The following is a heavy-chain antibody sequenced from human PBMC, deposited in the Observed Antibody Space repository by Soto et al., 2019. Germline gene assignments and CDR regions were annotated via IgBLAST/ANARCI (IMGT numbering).Heavy chain of an antibody. CDR3: AAVIAVAGVDY. CDR2: IVVGSGNT. CDR1: GFTFTSSA. D-gene: IGHD6-19*01. Sequence: QMQLVQSGPEVKKPGTSVKVSCKASGFTFTSSAVQWVRQARGQRLEWIGWIVVGSGNTNYAQKFQERVTITRDMSTSTAYMELSSLRSEDTAVYYCAAVIAVAGVDYWGQGTLVTVSS. V-gene: IGHV1-58*01. J-gene: IGHJ4*02.